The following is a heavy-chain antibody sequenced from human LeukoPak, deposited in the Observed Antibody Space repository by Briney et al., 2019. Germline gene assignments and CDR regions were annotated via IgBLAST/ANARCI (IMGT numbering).Heavy chain of an antibody. CDR1: GFTFSSYG. Sequence: GGSLRLSCAASGFTFSSYGMHWVRQAPGKGLEYVSAISSNGGSTYYANSVKGRFNISRDNSKNTLYLQMGSLRAEDMAVYYCARGMVWGVIGSMDVWGQGTTVTVSS. V-gene: IGHV3-64*01. D-gene: IGHD3-10*01. CDR3: ARGMVWGVIGSMDV. J-gene: IGHJ6*02. CDR2: ISSNGGST.